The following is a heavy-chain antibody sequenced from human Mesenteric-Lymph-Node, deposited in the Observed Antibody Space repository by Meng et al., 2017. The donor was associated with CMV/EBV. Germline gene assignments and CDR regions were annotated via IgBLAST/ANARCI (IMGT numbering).Heavy chain of an antibody. CDR2: IYYTGST. J-gene: IGHJ6*02. Sequence: GSLSLTCTVSGGSISTYYWSWIRQPPGKRLEWIGYIYYTGSTNYNPSLKSRVTISVDTSKNQFSLKLSSVTAADTAVYYCARLEYYDFWSGKVDYGMDVWGQGTTVTVSS. CDR1: GGSISTYY. V-gene: IGHV4-59*01. D-gene: IGHD3-3*01. CDR3: ARLEYYDFWSGKVDYGMDV.